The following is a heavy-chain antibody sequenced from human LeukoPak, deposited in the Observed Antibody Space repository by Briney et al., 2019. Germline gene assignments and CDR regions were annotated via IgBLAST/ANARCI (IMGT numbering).Heavy chain of an antibody. CDR3: ARGLRFLEWTYAFDI. V-gene: IGHV3-7*03. D-gene: IGHD3-3*01. CDR1: GFTFSNYW. Sequence: GGSLRLSCAASGFTFSNYWMSWVRQAPGKGLEWVANIKQDGGEKYYVDSVKGRFTISRDNAKNSLYLQMNSLRAEDTAVYYCARGLRFLEWTYAFDIWGQGTMVTVSS. CDR2: IKQDGGEK. J-gene: IGHJ3*02.